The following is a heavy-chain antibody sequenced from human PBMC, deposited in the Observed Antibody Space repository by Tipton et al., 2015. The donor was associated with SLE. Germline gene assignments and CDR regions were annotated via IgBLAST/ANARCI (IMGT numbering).Heavy chain of an antibody. V-gene: IGHV4-4*08. CDR1: GDSISSYY. CDR2: IYTSGST. Sequence: TLSLTCTVSGDSISSYYWSWIRQPPGKGLEWIGYIYTSGSTNYNPSLKSRVTISVDTSKNQFSLKLKSVTAADTAVYYCAGSHVDIVGSWYYFYGMDVWGQGTTVSVSS. J-gene: IGHJ6*02. CDR3: AGSHVDIVGSWYYFYGMDV. D-gene: IGHD5-12*01.